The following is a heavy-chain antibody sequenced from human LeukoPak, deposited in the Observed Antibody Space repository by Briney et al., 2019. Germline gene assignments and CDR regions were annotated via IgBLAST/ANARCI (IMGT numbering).Heavy chain of an antibody. V-gene: IGHV1-2*02. CDR2: INPNSGGT. Sequence: ASVKVSCKASGYTFTGYYMHWVRQAPGQGLEWMGWINPNSGGTNYAQKFQGRVTMTRDTSISTAYMGLSSLRSDDTAVYYCATSSGYYVGYIRHWGQGTLVTVSS. J-gene: IGHJ1*01. CDR1: GYTFTGYY. D-gene: IGHD3-22*01. CDR3: ATSSGYYVGYIRH.